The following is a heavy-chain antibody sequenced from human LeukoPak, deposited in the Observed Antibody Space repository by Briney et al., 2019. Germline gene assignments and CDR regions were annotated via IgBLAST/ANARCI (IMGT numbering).Heavy chain of an antibody. CDR1: GFTFSTYS. CDR3: AKASEVGRGYFDY. D-gene: IGHD1-26*01. V-gene: IGHV3-48*02. Sequence: GGSLRLSCEASGFTFSTYSMNWVRQAPGKGLEWVSYISSSRNTIYYADSVKGRFTISRDNAKNSLYLQMNSLRDEDTAVYYCAKASEVGRGYFDYWGQGTLVTVSS. CDR2: ISSSRNTI. J-gene: IGHJ4*02.